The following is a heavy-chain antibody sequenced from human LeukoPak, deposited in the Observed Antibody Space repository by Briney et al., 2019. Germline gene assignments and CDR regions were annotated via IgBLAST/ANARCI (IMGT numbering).Heavy chain of an antibody. CDR1: GFTFSNYA. CDR2: ISGSGGST. Sequence: GGSLRLSCAASGFTFSNYAMSWVRQAPGKGLEWVSAISGSGGSTYYADSVKGRFTFSRDNSKNTLYLQMNSLRAEDTAVYYCAKGGDYDISGYDSDYWGQGTLVTVSS. J-gene: IGHJ4*02. CDR3: AKGGDYDISGYDSDY. D-gene: IGHD3-22*01. V-gene: IGHV3-23*01.